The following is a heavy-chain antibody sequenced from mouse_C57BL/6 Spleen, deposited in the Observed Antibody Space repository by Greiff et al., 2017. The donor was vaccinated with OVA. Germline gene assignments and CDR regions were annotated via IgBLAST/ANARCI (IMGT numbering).Heavy chain of an antibody. Sequence: QVQLKQPGAELVRPGSSVKLSCKASGYTFTSYWMDWVKQRPGQGLEWIGNIYPSDSETHYNQKFKDKATLTVDKSSSTAYMQLSSLTSEDSAVYYCARGGDYRSFDYWGQGTTLTVSS. CDR2: IYPSDSET. D-gene: IGHD2-4*01. V-gene: IGHV1-61*01. CDR1: GYTFTSYW. J-gene: IGHJ2*01. CDR3: ARGGDYRSFDY.